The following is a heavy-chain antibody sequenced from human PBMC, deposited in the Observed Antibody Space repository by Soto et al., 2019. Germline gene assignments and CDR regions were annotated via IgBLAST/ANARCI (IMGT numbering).Heavy chain of an antibody. CDR1: GYNFTSYW. CDR3: ARHPIFGVVINPYYYGMDV. J-gene: IGHJ6*02. Sequence: GESLKISYKGSGYNFTSYWISWVRQLPGKGLEWMGRIDPSDSYTNYSPSLQGHVTISADKSISTAYLQWSSLKASDTAMYYCARHPIFGVVINPYYYGMDVWGQGTTVTVSS. CDR2: IDPSDSYT. V-gene: IGHV5-10-1*01. D-gene: IGHD3-3*01.